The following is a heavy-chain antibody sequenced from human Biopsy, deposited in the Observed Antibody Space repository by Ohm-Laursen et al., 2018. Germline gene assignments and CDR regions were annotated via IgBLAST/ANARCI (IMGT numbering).Heavy chain of an antibody. CDR1: GYTFTSYE. J-gene: IGHJ5*02. CDR3: ARADPPLFYYGSGSSNWFDP. CDR2: MNPDSGNT. V-gene: IGHV1-8*01. D-gene: IGHD3-10*01. Sequence: ASVKVSCQTSGYTFTSYEINWVRQATGQGLEWMGWMNPDSGNTGYAQNFQCRVTMTRNTSISTAYMELSSLRSEDTAVYFCARADPPLFYYGSGSSNWFDPWGQGTLVTVSS.